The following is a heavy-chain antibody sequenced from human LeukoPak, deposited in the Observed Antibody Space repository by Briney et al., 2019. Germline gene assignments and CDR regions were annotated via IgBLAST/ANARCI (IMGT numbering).Heavy chain of an antibody. D-gene: IGHD2-2*01. CDR1: GGSFSGYY. CDR2: INHSGST. V-gene: IGHV4-34*01. CDR3: ASLVPAAIFVDA. Sequence: SETLSLTCTVDGGSFSGYYWSWIRQPPGKGLEWIGEINHSGSTNYNPSLKSRVPRSVDASKYRFPLKRSSVTAAATAVYSCASLVPAAIFVDAWGQGTMVTVSS. J-gene: IGHJ6*02.